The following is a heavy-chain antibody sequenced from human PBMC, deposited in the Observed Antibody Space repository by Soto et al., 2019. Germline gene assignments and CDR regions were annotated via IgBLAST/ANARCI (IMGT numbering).Heavy chain of an antibody. V-gene: IGHV4-34*01. CDR1: GGSFSGYY. CDR3: ARGGRQTAARPFGTPPRIFAPDY. D-gene: IGHD6-6*01. CDR2: INHSGST. Sequence: SETLSLTCAVYGGSFSGYYWSWIRQPPGKGLEWIGEINHSGSTNYNPSLKSRVTISVDTSKNQFSLKLGSVTAADTAVYYCARGGRQTAARPFGTPPRIFAPDYWGQGTLVTVSS. J-gene: IGHJ4*02.